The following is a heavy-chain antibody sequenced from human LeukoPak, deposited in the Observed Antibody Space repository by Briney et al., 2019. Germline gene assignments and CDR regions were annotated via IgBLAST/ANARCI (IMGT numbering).Heavy chain of an antibody. CDR1: GFTVSSNY. CDR3: ARDLNSYDSSVSGH. Sequence: GGSLRLSCAASGFTVSSNYMSWVRQAPGKGLEWVSVIYSGGSTYYADSVKGRFSISRDNSKNTLYLQMNSLRAEDTAVYYCARDLNSYDSSVSGHWGQGTLVTVSS. CDR2: IYSGGST. V-gene: IGHV3-53*01. D-gene: IGHD3-22*01. J-gene: IGHJ4*02.